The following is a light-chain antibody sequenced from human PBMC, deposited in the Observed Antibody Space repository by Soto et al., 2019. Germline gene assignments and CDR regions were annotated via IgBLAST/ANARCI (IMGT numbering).Light chain of an antibody. CDR2: SNY. CDR3: ATWDDSLNGSVV. V-gene: IGLV1-44*01. J-gene: IGLJ2*01. CDR1: SSNIGSNT. Sequence: QSVLTQPPSASGTPGQSVTISCSGSSSNIGSNTVNWYQQLPGTAPKLLIYSNYQRPSGVPDRFSGSKSGTSASLAISGLQSEDEADYYCATWDDSLNGSVVFGGGTKLTVL.